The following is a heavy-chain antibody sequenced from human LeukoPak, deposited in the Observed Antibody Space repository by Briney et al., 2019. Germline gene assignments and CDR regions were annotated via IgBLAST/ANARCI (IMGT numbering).Heavy chain of an antibody. D-gene: IGHD5-18*01. Sequence: ASVKVSCTESGYTFTSHYMQWVREAPGQGLEWMGVIHPSGGSTSYAQKFQGRVTMTRDTSTSTVYIELSSLRFEDTAVYYCARMGMDPAMVTYFFDYWGRGTMVTVSS. J-gene: IGHJ4*02. V-gene: IGHV1-46*01. CDR2: IHPSGGST. CDR3: ARMGMDPAMVTYFFDY. CDR1: GYTFTSHY.